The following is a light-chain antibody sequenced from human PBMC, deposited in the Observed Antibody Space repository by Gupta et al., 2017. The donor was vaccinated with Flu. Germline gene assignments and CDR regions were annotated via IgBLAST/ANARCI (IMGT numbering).Light chain of an antibody. V-gene: IGKV3-15*01. CDR1: QNVRNN. J-gene: IGKJ4*01. Sequence: EIVMTQSPATLSVSPGESATHSCRASQNVRNNLAWYQKKPGQPPRLRFYGSSTRATGIPARFIGRGSGTEFTLTIISLQSDDFAIYYCQQYDNWPTFGGGTKVEI. CDR3: QQYDNWPT. CDR2: GSS.